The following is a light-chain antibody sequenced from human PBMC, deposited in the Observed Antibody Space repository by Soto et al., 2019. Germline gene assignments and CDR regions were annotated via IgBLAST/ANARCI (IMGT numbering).Light chain of an antibody. CDR3: QQSYSTTWT. V-gene: IGKV1-39*01. Sequence: DIQMTQSPSSVSASVGDRVTITCRASQGISTYLNWYQQKPGKAPKLLIYAASSLQSGVPSRFSGSGSETDFTLTISSLQPEDFATYSCQQSYSTTWTFGQGTKVDI. J-gene: IGKJ1*01. CDR1: QGISTY. CDR2: AAS.